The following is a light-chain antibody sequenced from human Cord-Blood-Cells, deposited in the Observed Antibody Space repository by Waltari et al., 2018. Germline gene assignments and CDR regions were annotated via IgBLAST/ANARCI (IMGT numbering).Light chain of an antibody. CDR2: EGS. J-gene: IGLJ1*01. CDR3: SSYTSSSTLYV. CDR1: SSDFGGYNY. V-gene: IGLV2-14*01. Sequence: QSALPQPASASESPGQSITISCTGTSSDFGGYNYVSWYQQHPGKAPKLMTYEGSNRPSGVSTRFSGSKSGNTAYLTISGLQAEDEADYYCSSYTSSSTLYVFGTWTKVTVL.